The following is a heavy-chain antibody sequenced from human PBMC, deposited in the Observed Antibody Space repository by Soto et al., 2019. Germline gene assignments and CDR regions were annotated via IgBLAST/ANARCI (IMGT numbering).Heavy chain of an antibody. CDR2: IKQDGSEK. J-gene: IGHJ2*01. CDR3: ARDGSVEDWYFDL. Sequence: SGFTFSSYWMSWVRQAPGKGLEWVANIKQDGSEKYYVDSVKGRFTISRDNAENSLYLQMNSLRAEDTAVYYCARDGSVEDWYFDLWGRGTLVTVSS. CDR1: GFTFSSYW. V-gene: IGHV3-7*03. D-gene: IGHD6-25*01.